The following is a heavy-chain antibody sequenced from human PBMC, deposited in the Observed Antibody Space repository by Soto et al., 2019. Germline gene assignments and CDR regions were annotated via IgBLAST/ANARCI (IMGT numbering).Heavy chain of an antibody. J-gene: IGHJ4*02. Sequence: HPGGSLRLSCAASGFTFSSYAMSWVRQAPGKGLEWVSAISGSGGSTYYADSVKGRFTISRDNSKNTLYLQMNSLRAEDTAVYYCAKAPGPAPSDYYDSSGYRRLPDYWGQGTLVTVSS. CDR1: GFTFSSYA. V-gene: IGHV3-23*01. D-gene: IGHD3-22*01. CDR3: AKAPGPAPSDYYDSSGYRRLPDY. CDR2: ISGSGGST.